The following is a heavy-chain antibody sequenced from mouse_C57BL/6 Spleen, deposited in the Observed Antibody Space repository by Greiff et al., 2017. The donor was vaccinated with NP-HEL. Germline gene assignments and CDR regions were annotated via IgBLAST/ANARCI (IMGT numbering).Heavy chain of an antibody. D-gene: IGHD2-5*01. CDR1: GYTFTSYT. CDR2: INPSSGYT. CDR3: ARPSYSNYEEYDAMDY. J-gene: IGHJ4*01. Sequence: VQLQQSGAELARPGASVKMSCKASGYTFTSYTMHWVKQRPGQGLEWIGYINPSSGYTKYNQKFKDKATLTADKSSSTAYMQLSSLTSEDSAVYYCARPSYSNYEEYDAMDYWGQGTSVTVSS. V-gene: IGHV1-4*01.